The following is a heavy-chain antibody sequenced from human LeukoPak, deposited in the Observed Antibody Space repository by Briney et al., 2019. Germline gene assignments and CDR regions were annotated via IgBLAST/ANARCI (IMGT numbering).Heavy chain of an antibody. CDR3: ARDSAYCGGDCYLFDI. Sequence: GGSLRLSGAASGFTFSNYRMHWVRQAPGKGLVWVSRTNTDASSTTYADSVKGRFTISRDNAKNTLYLQMSSLRAEDTAVYYCARDSAYCGGDCYLFDIWGQGTMVTVSS. CDR2: TNTDASST. CDR1: GFTFSNYR. D-gene: IGHD2-21*01. J-gene: IGHJ3*02. V-gene: IGHV3-74*01.